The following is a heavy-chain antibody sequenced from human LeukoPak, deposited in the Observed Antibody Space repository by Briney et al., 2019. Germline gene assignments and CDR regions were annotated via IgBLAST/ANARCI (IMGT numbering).Heavy chain of an antibody. CDR1: GFTFSSYA. Sequence: GSLRLSCAASGFTFSSYAMSWVRQPPGKGLEWIGEINHSGSTNYNPSLKSRVTISVDTSKNQFSLKLSSVTAADTAVYYCASGRRADYWGQGTLVTVSS. V-gene: IGHV4-34*01. CDR2: INHSGST. J-gene: IGHJ4*02. CDR3: ASGRRADY.